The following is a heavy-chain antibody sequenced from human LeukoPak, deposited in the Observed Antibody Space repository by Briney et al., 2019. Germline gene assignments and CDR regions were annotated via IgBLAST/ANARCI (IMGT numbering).Heavy chain of an antibody. J-gene: IGHJ3*02. CDR1: GFTFSSRDW. Sequence: GGSLRLSCVASGFTFSSRDWMTWVRQAPGKGLEWVANIKQDGSEKNYVDSVKGRFTISRDNAKNSLYLQMNSLRAEDTAVYYCARHHTIVWELPSAFDIWGQGTMVTVSS. CDR3: ARHHTIVWELPSAFDI. V-gene: IGHV3-7*01. D-gene: IGHD1-26*01. CDR2: IKQDGSEK.